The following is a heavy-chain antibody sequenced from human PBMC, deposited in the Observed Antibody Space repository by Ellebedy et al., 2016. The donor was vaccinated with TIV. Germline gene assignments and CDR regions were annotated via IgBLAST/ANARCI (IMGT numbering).Heavy chain of an antibody. D-gene: IGHD6-6*01. V-gene: IGHV3-7*01. J-gene: IGHJ4*02. CDR2: IKKDGSEK. Sequence: GESLKISXAASGLTLSSYWRGWVRQAPGKGLEWVANIKKDGSEKNYVDSVKGRFTISRDKAKNSLYLQMNSLRDEDTAVYYCAIDAYSRSLYWGQGTLVTVSS. CDR1: GLTLSSYW. CDR3: AIDAYSRSLY.